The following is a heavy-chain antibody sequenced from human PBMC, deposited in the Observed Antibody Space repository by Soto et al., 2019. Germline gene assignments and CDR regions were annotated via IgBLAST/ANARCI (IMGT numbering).Heavy chain of an antibody. CDR1: GYTFTGYY. CDR2: INPNSGGT. V-gene: IGHV1-2*04. J-gene: IGHJ1*01. D-gene: IGHD2-21*02. CDR3: ARGGSCGGDCSTDFQH. Sequence: QVQLVQSGAEGKKPGASVKVSCKASGYTFTGYYMHWVRQAPGQGLEWMGWINPNSGGTNYAQKFQGWVTMNRDTSISTAYMELSRLRSDDTAVYYCARGGSCGGDCSTDFQHWGQGTLVTVSS.